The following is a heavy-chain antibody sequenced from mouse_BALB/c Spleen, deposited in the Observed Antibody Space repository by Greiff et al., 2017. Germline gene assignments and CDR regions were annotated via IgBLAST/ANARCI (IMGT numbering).Heavy chain of an antibody. CDR2: ISSGSSTI. D-gene: IGHD1-1*01. V-gene: IGHV5-17*02. J-gene: IGHJ2*01. CDR1: GFTFSSFG. CDR3: ARQDYGSSYYFDY. Sequence: DVHLVESGGGLVQPGGSRKLSCAASGFTFSSFGMHWVRQAPEKGLEWVAYISSGSSTIYYADTVKGRFTISRDNPKNTLFLQMTSLRSEDTAMYYCARQDYGSSYYFDYWGQGTTLTVSS.